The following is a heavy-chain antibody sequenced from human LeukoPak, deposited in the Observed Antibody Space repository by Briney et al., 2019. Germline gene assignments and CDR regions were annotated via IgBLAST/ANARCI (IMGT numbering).Heavy chain of an antibody. Sequence: ASVKVSCKASGYTFTSYYIHWVRQAPGQGLEWIGIINPSGGSTSYAQKFQGRVTMTGDTSTSTVYMELSSLRSEDTAVYYCARGQGYSYDGYYFDYWGQGTLVTVSS. V-gene: IGHV1-46*01. CDR2: INPSGGST. D-gene: IGHD5-18*01. CDR1: GYTFTSYY. J-gene: IGHJ4*02. CDR3: ARGQGYSYDGYYFDY.